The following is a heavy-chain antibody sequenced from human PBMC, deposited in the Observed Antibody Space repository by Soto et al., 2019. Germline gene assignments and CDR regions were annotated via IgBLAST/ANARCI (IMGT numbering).Heavy chain of an antibody. CDR3: ARGGYGMDV. Sequence: SETLSLTCTVSGGFSSSYYWSWIRQPPGKGLELIGYIYYIGSTKYNPSLKSRVTISIDTSKNQFSLKLSSVTAADTAVYYCARGGYGMDVWGQGTTVTVSS. V-gene: IGHV4-59*01. CDR2: IYYIGST. CDR1: GGFSSSYY. J-gene: IGHJ6*02.